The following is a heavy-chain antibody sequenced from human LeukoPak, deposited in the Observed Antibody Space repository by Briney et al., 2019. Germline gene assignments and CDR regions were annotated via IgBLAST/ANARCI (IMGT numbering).Heavy chain of an antibody. CDR2: TYYRSKRYN. D-gene: IGHD1-26*01. J-gene: IGHJ4*02. CDR3: ARDQSSGVGATMSFDY. CDR1: GDSVSSNSAA. V-gene: IGHV6-1*01. Sequence: SQTLSLTCAISGDSVSSNSAAWNWIRQSPSRGLEWLGRTYYRSKRYNDYAVSVKSRITINPDTSKNQFSLQLNSVTPEDTAVYYCARDQSSGVGATMSFDYWGQGTLVTVSS.